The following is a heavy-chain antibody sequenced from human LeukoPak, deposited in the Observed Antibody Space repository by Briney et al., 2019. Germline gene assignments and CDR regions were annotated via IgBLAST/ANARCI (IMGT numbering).Heavy chain of an antibody. V-gene: IGHV3-30*18. CDR2: ISYDGSNK. CDR3: AKERSNGDFDY. CDR1: GFTFSSYD. J-gene: IGHJ4*02. D-gene: IGHD4-17*01. Sequence: GGSLRLSCAASGFTFSSYDMHWVRQAPGKGLEWVTVISYDGSNKYYGDSVKGRFTISRDNSKNTLYLKMNSLRAEDTAVYYCAKERSNGDFDYWGQGTLVTVSS.